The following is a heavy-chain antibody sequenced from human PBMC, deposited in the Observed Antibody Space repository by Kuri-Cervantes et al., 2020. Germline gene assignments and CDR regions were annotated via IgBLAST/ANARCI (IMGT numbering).Heavy chain of an antibody. CDR1: GYTFTSYA. Sequence: ASVKVSCKASGYTFTSYAMHWVRQAPGQRLEWMGWINAGNGNTKYSQKFQGRVTITRDTSTSTAYMELRSLRSDDTAVYYCARGQTPDSSSWWMFGHYYMDVWGKGTTVTVSS. J-gene: IGHJ6*03. CDR3: ARGQTPDSSSWWMFGHYYMDV. D-gene: IGHD6-13*01. CDR2: INAGNGNT. V-gene: IGHV1-3*01.